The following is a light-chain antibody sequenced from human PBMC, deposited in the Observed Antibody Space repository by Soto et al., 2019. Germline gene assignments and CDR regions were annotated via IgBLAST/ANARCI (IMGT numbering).Light chain of an antibody. Sequence: DVQITQTPSSLSASVGDRVTITCRASQSISSYLNWYQQKPGKAPKLLIYAASSLQSGVPSRFSGSGSGTDFTLTISSLQHEDFATYYCQQSYSTPRTFGQGTSVDIK. CDR3: QQSYSTPRT. J-gene: IGKJ1*01. CDR2: AAS. V-gene: IGKV1-39*01. CDR1: QSISSY.